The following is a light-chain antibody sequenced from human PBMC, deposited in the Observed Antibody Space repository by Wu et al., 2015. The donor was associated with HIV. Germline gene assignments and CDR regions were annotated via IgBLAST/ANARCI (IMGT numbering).Light chain of an antibody. J-gene: IGKJ2*03. CDR3: QQYNNWLMYS. CDR1: ESVSNK. CDR2: DAS. V-gene: IGKV3-15*01. Sequence: DIVMTQSPVTLSVSPGERATLSCRASESVSNKLAWYQQKPGQAPRLLIYDASTRATGIPARFSGSGSGTEFTLTISSLQSEDFAVYYCQQYNNWLMYSFGQGTRLEI.